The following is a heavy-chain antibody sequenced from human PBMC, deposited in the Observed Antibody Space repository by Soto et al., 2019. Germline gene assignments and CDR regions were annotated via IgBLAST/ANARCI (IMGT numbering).Heavy chain of an antibody. Sequence: PGGSLRLSCAASGFTFRTFAMHWVRQAPGKGLEWVAVISNDGSNKYFLDSVKGRFTVSRDNSNNTLYLQMDSLRAEDTAVYYCARDKKPFNWSPSILKSYYYGMDVWGQGTKVTVYS. CDR3: ARDKKPFNWSPSILKSYYYGMDV. CDR2: ISNDGSNK. D-gene: IGHD1-1*01. V-gene: IGHV3-30-3*01. J-gene: IGHJ6*02. CDR1: GFTFRTFA.